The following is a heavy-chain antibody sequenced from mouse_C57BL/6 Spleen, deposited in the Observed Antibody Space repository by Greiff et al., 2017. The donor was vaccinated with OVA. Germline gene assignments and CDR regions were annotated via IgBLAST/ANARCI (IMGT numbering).Heavy chain of an antibody. V-gene: IGHV3-6*01. CDR1: GYSITSGYY. Sequence: EVKLMESGPGLVKPSQSLSLTCSVTGYSITSGYYWNWIRQFPGNRLEWMGYISYDGSNNYNPSLKNRISITRDTSKNQFFLKLNSVTTEDTATYYCARGKGYYWGKGTTLTVSS. CDR3: ARGKGYY. CDR2: ISYDGSN. J-gene: IGHJ2*01.